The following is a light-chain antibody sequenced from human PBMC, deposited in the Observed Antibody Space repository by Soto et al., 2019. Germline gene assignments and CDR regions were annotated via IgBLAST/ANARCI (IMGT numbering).Light chain of an antibody. Sequence: EIVLTQSPGTLSLSPGERATLSCRASQSVSSSYLAWSQQKPGQAPRLLIYGASSRAPGIPARFSGSASGTDFPLTVGKLEPADVAVYYWQQYGSSPPYSFGQGTKLEIK. J-gene: IGKJ2*01. CDR1: QSVSSSY. CDR2: GAS. CDR3: QQYGSSPPYS. V-gene: IGKV3-20*01.